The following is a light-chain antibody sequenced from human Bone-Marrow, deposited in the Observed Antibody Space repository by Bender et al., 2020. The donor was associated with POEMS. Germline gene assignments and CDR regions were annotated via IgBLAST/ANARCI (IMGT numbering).Light chain of an antibody. CDR2: EVT. CDR1: SSDVGDYTA. J-gene: IGLJ3*02. CDR3: SSYAGDYNLV. V-gene: IGLV2-8*01. Sequence: QSALTQPASVSGSPGQSVTISCTGTSSDVGDYTAVSWYQQHPGKAPKLMIYEVTKRPSGVPDRFSGSKSGNTASLTVSGLQAEEEADYYCSSYAGDYNLVFGGGTKLTVL.